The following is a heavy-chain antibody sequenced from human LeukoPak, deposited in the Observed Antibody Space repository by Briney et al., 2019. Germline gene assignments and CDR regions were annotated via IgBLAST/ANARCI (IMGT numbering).Heavy chain of an antibody. CDR1: GGSFSGYY. J-gene: IGHJ6*02. Sequence: SETLSLTCAVYGGSFSGYYWSWIRQPPGKGLEWIGEINHSGSTNYNPSLKSRVTISVDTSKNQFSLKLSSVTAADTAVYYCAIGSSHYGMDVWGQGTTVTVSS. D-gene: IGHD6-13*01. CDR2: INHSGST. V-gene: IGHV4-34*01. CDR3: AIGSSHYGMDV.